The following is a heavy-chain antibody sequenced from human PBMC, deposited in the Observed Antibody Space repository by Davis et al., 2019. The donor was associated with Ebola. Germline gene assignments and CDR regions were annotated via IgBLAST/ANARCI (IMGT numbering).Heavy chain of an antibody. Sequence: SETLSLTCTVSGGSISSYYWSWIRQPPGKGLEWIGYIYYSGSTNYNPSLKSRVTISVDTSKNQFSLKLSSVTAADTAVYYCARLVARHYYDSSGYYTLPGAFDIWGQGTMVTVSS. D-gene: IGHD3-22*01. J-gene: IGHJ3*02. CDR2: IYYSGST. V-gene: IGHV4-59*08. CDR1: GGSISSYY. CDR3: ARLVARHYYDSSGYYTLPGAFDI.